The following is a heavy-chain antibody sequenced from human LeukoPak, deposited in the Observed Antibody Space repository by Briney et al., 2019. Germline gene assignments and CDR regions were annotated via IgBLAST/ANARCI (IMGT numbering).Heavy chain of an antibody. J-gene: IGHJ4*02. CDR1: GFTVSSNY. D-gene: IGHD6-19*01. CDR2: IYSGGST. CDR3: ARGIAVAGTNYFDY. V-gene: IGHV3-53*01. Sequence: GGSLRLSCAASGFTVSSNYMSWVRQAPGKGLEWVSVIYSGGSTYYADSVKGRFTISRDNTKNTLYLQMNSLSADDAAVYYCARGIAVAGTNYFDYWGQGTLVTVSS.